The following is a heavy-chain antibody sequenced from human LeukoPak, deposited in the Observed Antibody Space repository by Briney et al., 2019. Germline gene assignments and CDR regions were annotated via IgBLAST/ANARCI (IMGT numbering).Heavy chain of an antibody. CDR2: IRYDGSNK. D-gene: IGHD3-10*01. Sequence: GGSLRLSCAASAFTFNNYDMHWVRQAPGKGLEWVAFIRYDGSNKYYADFVESRFTISRDNSKNTLYLLMNSLRAEDTAVYYCAKDSGSYYTSDYWGQGTLVTVSS. CDR3: AKDSGSYYTSDY. J-gene: IGHJ4*02. CDR1: AFTFNNYD. V-gene: IGHV3-30*02.